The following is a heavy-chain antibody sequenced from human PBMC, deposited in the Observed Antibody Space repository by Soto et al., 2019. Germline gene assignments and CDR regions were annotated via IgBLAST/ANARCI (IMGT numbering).Heavy chain of an antibody. V-gene: IGHV3-48*01. D-gene: IGHD2-15*01. CDR3: ARDGYCSGGSCYSVPVFDY. Sequence: GGSLRLSCAASGFTFSDYCMNWVRQAPGKGLEWVSYISSSTRNIYYADSVKGRFTISRDNAKNSLYLQMNSLRAEDTAVYYCARDGYCSGGSCYSVPVFDYWGQGTLVTVSS. J-gene: IGHJ4*02. CDR2: ISSSTRNI. CDR1: GFTFSDYC.